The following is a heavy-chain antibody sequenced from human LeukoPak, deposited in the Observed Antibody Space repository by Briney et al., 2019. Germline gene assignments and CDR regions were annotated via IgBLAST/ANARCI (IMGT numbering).Heavy chain of an antibody. V-gene: IGHV4-30-2*01. D-gene: IGHD1-26*01. CDR2: IYHSAST. J-gene: IGHJ5*02. CDR1: GGSISSGGYY. Sequence: PSETLSLTCTVSGGSISSGGYYWSWIRQPPGKGLEWIGYIYHSASTYYNPSLKSRVTISVDRSKNQFSLKLSSVTAADTAVYYCARGVGSSGSLFDPWGQGTLVTVSS. CDR3: ARGVGSSGSLFDP.